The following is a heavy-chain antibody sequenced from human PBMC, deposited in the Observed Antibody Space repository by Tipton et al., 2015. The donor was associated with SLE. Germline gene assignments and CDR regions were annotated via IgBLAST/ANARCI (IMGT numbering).Heavy chain of an antibody. J-gene: IGHJ4*02. V-gene: IGHV3-23*01. CDR3: ARSPVDYWNGYSA. D-gene: IGHD3-3*01. Sequence: SLRLSCAASGFTFTTYAMSWVRQAPGKGLEWVSTIGGSGGSTSYADSVKGRFTISRDNSKNSLYLQMNGLRAEDTAVYYCARSPVDYWNGYSAWGQGTLVAVSS. CDR1: GFTFTTYA. CDR2: IGGSGGST.